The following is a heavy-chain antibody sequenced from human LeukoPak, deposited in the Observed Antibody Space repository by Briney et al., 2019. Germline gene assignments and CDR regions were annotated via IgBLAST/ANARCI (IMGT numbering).Heavy chain of an antibody. D-gene: IGHD6-13*01. J-gene: IGHJ3*02. CDR2: IYYSGST. CDR1: GGSISSSSYY. Sequence: SETLSLTCTVPGGSISSSSYYWGWLRQPPGKGLEWIGSIYYSGSTYYNPSLKSRVTISVDTSKNQFSLKLSSVTAADTAVYYCARRQQLVRDAFDIWGQGTMVTVSS. CDR3: ARRQQLVRDAFDI. V-gene: IGHV4-39*01.